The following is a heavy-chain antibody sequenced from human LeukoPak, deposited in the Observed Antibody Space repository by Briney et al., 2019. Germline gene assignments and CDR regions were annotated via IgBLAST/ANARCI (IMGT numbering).Heavy chain of an antibody. Sequence: PSETLSLTCTVSDYSISSGYYWGWIRQPPGKGLEWIGSIYHSGSTNYNPSLKSRVTISVDTSKNQFSLKLSSVTAADTAVYYCAVEYCSSTSCFDYWGQGTLVTVSS. CDR1: DYSISSGYY. CDR2: IYHSGST. D-gene: IGHD2-2*01. CDR3: AVEYCSSTSCFDY. V-gene: IGHV4-38-2*02. J-gene: IGHJ4*02.